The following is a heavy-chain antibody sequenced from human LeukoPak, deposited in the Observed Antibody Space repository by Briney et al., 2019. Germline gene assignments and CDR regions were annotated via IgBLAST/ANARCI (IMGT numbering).Heavy chain of an antibody. V-gene: IGHV4-34*01. J-gene: IGHJ4*02. CDR1: GGSFSGYY. D-gene: IGHD4-11*01. CDR2: INHSGST. CDR3: ARGRISNYPLPVY. Sequence: SETLSLTCAVYGGSFSGYYWSWIRQPPGKGLEWIGEINHSGSTNYNPSLKSRVTISVDTSKNQFSLKLSSVTAADTAVYYCARGRISNYPLPVYWGQGTLVTVSS.